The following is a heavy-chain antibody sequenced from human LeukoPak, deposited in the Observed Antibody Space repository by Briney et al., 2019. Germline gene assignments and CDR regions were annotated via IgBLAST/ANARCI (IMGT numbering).Heavy chain of an antibody. J-gene: IGHJ6*04. CDR3: ARDYYGSGKYYYYGMDV. V-gene: IGHV4-30-4*01. Sequence: ESSQTLSLTCTVSGGSISSGDYCWSWIRQPPGKGLEWIGYIYYSGSTYYNPSLKSRVTISVDTSKNQFSLKLSSVTAADTAVYYCARDYYGSGKYYYYGMDVWGKGTTVTVSS. CDR2: IYYSGST. CDR1: GGSISSGDYC. D-gene: IGHD3-10*01.